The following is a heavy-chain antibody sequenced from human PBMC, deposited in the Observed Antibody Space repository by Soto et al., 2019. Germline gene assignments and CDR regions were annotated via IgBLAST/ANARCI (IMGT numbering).Heavy chain of an antibody. J-gene: IGHJ4*02. Sequence: QVRLVQSGAEVKKPGASVKVSCKVSGYTLSELSMHWVRQAPGKGLEWIGGFDPQDGETVYAQKFQGRVTVTEDTSIDTAYMELSSLRSEDTALYYCATPGGYNAAHLDYWGQGTLVTVSS. CDR2: FDPQDGET. CDR3: ATPGGYNAAHLDY. CDR1: GYTLSELS. V-gene: IGHV1-24*01. D-gene: IGHD1-26*01.